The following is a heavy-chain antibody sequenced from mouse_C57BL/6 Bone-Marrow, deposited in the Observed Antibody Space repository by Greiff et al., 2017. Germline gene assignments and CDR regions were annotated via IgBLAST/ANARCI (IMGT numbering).Heavy chain of an antibody. CDR2: INYDGSST. J-gene: IGHJ4*01. CDR3: ARDWGAYAMDY. V-gene: IGHV5-16*01. Sequence: EVQRVESEGGLVQPGSSMKLSCTASGFTFSDYYMAWVRQVPEKGLEWVANINYDGSSTYYLDSLKSRFIISRDNAKNILYLQMSSLKSEDTATYYCARDWGAYAMDYWGQGTSVTVSS. CDR1: GFTFSDYY.